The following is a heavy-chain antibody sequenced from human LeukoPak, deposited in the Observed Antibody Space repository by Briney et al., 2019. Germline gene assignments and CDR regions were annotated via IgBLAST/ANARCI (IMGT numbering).Heavy chain of an antibody. CDR3: AKRVPYGTFDF. V-gene: IGHV3-23*01. J-gene: IGHJ4*02. CDR1: GFTFSNYT. D-gene: IGHD4-17*01. Sequence: GGSLRLSCVASGFTFSNYTISWVRQPPGQGLEWVSAISGSGDSASYADSVKGRFTISRDNSKNTLYLQMNSLRAEDTAVYFCAKRVPYGTFDFWGQGTLVAVSS. CDR2: ISGSGDSA.